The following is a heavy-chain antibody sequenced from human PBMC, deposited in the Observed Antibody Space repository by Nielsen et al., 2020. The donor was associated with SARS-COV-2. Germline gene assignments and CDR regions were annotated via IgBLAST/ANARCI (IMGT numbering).Heavy chain of an antibody. CDR3: ARKRGGALAGSFDY. J-gene: IGHJ4*02. D-gene: IGHD2-21*01. CDR1: GGSFSGYY. CDR2: INHSGST. V-gene: IGHV4-34*01. Sequence: SETLSLTCAVSGGSFSGYYWSWIRQPPGKGLEWIGEINHSGSTNYNPSLRSRVTISVDTSKNQFSLKLSSVTAADTAVYYCARKRGGALAGSFDYWGQGTLVTVSS.